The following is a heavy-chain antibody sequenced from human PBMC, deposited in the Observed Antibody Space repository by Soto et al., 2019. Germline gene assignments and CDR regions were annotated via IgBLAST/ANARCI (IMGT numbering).Heavy chain of an antibody. CDR3: ARDPSSEWVVPGGNWYFDL. CDR2: ISSSSSYI. CDR1: GCTVSSYS. V-gene: IGHV3-21*01. J-gene: IGHJ2*01. D-gene: IGHD6-19*01. Sequence: LSLSCGASGCTVSSYSMNRVRQAPGKGLEWVSSISSSSSYIYYADSVKGRFTISRDNAKNSLYLQMNSLRAEDTAVYYCARDPSSEWVVPGGNWYFDLWGRGALVTVSS.